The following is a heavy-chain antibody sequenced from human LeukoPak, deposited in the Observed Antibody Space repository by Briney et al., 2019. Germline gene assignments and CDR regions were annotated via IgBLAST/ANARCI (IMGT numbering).Heavy chain of an antibody. CDR1: GFTFSRYS. V-gene: IGHV3-21*01. CDR3: ARNYYDSSGYYGGVVDY. Sequence: GGSLRLSCAASGFTFSRYSMNWVRQAPGKGLEWVSSISSSSSYIYYADSVKGRFTISRDNAKNSLYLQMNSLRAEDTAVYYCARNYYDSSGYYGGVVDYWGQGTLVTVSS. CDR2: ISSSSSYI. J-gene: IGHJ4*02. D-gene: IGHD3-22*01.